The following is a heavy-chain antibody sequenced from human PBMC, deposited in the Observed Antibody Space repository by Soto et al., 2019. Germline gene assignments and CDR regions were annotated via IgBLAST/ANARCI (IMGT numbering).Heavy chain of an antibody. J-gene: IGHJ3*02. D-gene: IGHD1-7*01. CDR2: ISGSGGST. V-gene: IGHV3-23*01. Sequence: GGSLRLSCAASGFTFSSYAMSWVRQAPGKGLEWVSAISGSGGSTYYADSVKGRFTISGDNSKNTLYLQMNSLRAEDTAVYYCERASTGTTGNAFDIWGQGTMVTVSS. CDR1: GFTFSSYA. CDR3: ERASTGTTGNAFDI.